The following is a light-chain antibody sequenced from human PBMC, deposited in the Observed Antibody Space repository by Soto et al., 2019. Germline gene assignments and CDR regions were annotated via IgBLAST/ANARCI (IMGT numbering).Light chain of an antibody. CDR1: QSVSRD. V-gene: IGKV3-15*01. Sequence: EVVMTQSPVTLSVSPGERATLSCRSSQSVSRDVAWYQQKPGQPPRLLIYGASSRATGIPARFSGSGSETEFTLTISRLQSEDFAVYYCQQYNQWPPVSFGQGTRLETK. CDR2: GAS. CDR3: QQYNQWPPVS. J-gene: IGKJ5*01.